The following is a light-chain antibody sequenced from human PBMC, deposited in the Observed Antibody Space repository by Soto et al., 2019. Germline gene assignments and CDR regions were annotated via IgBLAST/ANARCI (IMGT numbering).Light chain of an antibody. V-gene: IGKV3-15*01. J-gene: IGKJ1*01. CDR3: QQYNNWPQT. CDR2: GAS. Sequence: EIVMTQSPATLSVSPGERATLSCMASQSVSSNLAWYQQKPGQAPRLLIYGASTRATGIPARFSGSGSGTEFTHTISSLQSEDFAVYYCQQYNNWPQTFGQGTKVEIK. CDR1: QSVSSN.